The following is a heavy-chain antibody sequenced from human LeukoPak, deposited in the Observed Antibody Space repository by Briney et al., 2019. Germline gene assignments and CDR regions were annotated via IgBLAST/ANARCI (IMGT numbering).Heavy chain of an antibody. Sequence: GGSLRLSCAASGFTFSSYEMNWVRQAPGKGLEWVSYISSSGSTIYYADSVKGRFTISRDNAKNSLYLQMNSLRAEDTAVYYCARAGAMITMKALSYWGQGTLVTVSS. CDR2: ISSSGSTI. CDR3: ARAGAMITMKALSY. D-gene: IGHD3-22*01. J-gene: IGHJ4*02. V-gene: IGHV3-48*03. CDR1: GFTFSSYE.